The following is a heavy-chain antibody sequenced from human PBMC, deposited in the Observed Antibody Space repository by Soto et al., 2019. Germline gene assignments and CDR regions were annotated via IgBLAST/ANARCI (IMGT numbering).Heavy chain of an antibody. CDR1: GFTFSDHY. V-gene: IGHV3-72*01. Sequence: PGGSLRLSCAASGFTFSDHYMDWVRQAPGKGLEWVGRTRNKANSYTTEYAASVKGRFTISRDDSKNSLYLQMNSLKTEDTAVYDCARSPDTAMGYADWGQGTLVTCSS. CDR3: ARSPDTAMGYAD. D-gene: IGHD5-18*01. J-gene: IGHJ1*01. CDR2: TRNKANSYTT.